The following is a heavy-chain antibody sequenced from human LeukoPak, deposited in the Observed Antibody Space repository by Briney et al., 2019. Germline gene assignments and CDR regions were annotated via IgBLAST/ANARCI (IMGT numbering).Heavy chain of an antibody. D-gene: IGHD2-15*01. CDR1: GGSFSGYY. CDR3: ARHLGCSGGSCYSRRPNWFDP. V-gene: IGHV4-34*01. Sequence: SETLSLTCAVYGGSFSGYYWSWIRQPPGKGLEWIGEINHSGSTNYNPSLKSRVTISVDTSKNQFSLKLSSVTAADTAVYYCARHLGCSGGSCYSRRPNWFDPWGQGTLVTVSS. J-gene: IGHJ5*02. CDR2: INHSGST.